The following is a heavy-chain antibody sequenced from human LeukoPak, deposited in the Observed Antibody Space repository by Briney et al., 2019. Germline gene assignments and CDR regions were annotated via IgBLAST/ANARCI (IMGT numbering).Heavy chain of an antibody. Sequence: PGGSLRLSCAASGFTLSSYAMSWVRQAPGKGLEWVSSISTSSTYIYYADSLKGRFTISRDNAKNSLYLQMNSLRADDTAVYYCARDLIVGATYYYAMDVWGKGTTVTVSS. D-gene: IGHD3-10*01. CDR3: ARDLIVGATYYYAMDV. J-gene: IGHJ6*04. CDR2: ISTSSTYI. CDR1: GFTLSSYA. V-gene: IGHV3-21*01.